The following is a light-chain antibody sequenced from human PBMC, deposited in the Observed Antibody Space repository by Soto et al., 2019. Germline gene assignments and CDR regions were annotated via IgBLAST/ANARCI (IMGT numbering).Light chain of an antibody. CDR1: QTVSSTY. V-gene: IGKV3-20*01. CDR2: GTS. CDR3: QQYGTSAIT. Sequence: ELVLTQSPDTLSLSPGERATLSCRAIQTVSSTYLTWFQQQPGQAPRLLIYGTSSRATGIPDRFSASGSGTDFTLTISRLEPEDFAVYYCQQYGTSAITFGQGTRLEIK. J-gene: IGKJ5*01.